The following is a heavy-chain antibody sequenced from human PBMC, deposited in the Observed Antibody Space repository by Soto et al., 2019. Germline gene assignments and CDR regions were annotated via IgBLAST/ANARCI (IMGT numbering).Heavy chain of an antibody. D-gene: IGHD2-21*02. CDR2: ISSSGSTI. J-gene: IGHJ6*02. CDR3: ARVRIVVVTTYPGDYYGMDV. Sequence: GSLRLSCAASGFTFRRYEMNWGRQAPWKGVEWVAYISSSGSTIYYADSLKGRFTISRDNAKNSLYLQMNGLRAEDTAVYYCARVRIVVVTTYPGDYYGMDVWGQGTTVTVSS. V-gene: IGHV3-48*03. CDR1: GFTFRRYE.